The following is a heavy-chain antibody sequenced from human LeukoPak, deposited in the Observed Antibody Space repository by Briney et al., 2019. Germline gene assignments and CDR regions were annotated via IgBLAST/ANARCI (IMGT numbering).Heavy chain of an antibody. J-gene: IGHJ4*02. CDR1: GGSISSYY. Sequence: SETLSLTCTVSGGSISSYYWSWIRQPPGKGLEWIGYIYYSESTNYNPSLKSRVTISVDTSKNQFSLKLSSVTAADTAVYYCARDQGDGGGHDYWGQGTLVTVSS. CDR2: IYYSEST. CDR3: ARDQGDGGGHDY. V-gene: IGHV4-59*01. D-gene: IGHD2-21*02.